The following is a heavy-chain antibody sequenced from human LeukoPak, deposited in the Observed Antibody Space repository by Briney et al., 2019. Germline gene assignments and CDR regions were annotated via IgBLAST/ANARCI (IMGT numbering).Heavy chain of an antibody. J-gene: IGHJ6*03. Sequence: ASVKVSCKASGYTFTSYGISWVRQAPGQGLEWMGWISAYNGNTNYAQKFQGRVTMTTDTSTSTAYMDLRSLRSDDTAVYYCARAPDYYDSSGYYYLYYYYYMDVWGKGTTVTVSS. V-gene: IGHV1-18*01. D-gene: IGHD3-22*01. CDR2: ISAYNGNT. CDR3: ARAPDYYDSSGYYYLYYYYYMDV. CDR1: GYTFTSYG.